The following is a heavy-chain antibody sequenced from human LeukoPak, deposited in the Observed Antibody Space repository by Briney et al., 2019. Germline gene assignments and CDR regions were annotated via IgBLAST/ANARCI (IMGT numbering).Heavy chain of an antibody. CDR1: GFIFSNYG. CDR2: INSDGSST. V-gene: IGHV3-74*01. D-gene: IGHD1-14*01. CDR3: ARDAADTSEPTQLDY. J-gene: IGHJ4*02. Sequence: PGGSLRLSCAASGFIFSNYGMTWVRQAPGKGLEWVSRINSDGSSTTYADSVKGRFTISRDNAKNTLYLQMNSLRAEDTAVYYCARDAADTSEPTQLDYWGQGTLVTVSS.